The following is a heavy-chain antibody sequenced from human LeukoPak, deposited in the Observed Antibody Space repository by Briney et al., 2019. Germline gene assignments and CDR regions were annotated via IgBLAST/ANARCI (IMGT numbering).Heavy chain of an antibody. D-gene: IGHD4-23*01. CDR1: RFTFSDYY. V-gene: IGHV3-11*04. CDR3: ARVNPLYGGNPGHGY. Sequence: GGSLRLSCAASRFTFSDYYRSWIRRAPGKGLEWGSYISSSGSTIYYADSVKGRFTISRDNAKNSLYLQMNSLRAEDTAVYYCARVNPLYGGNPGHGYWGQGTLVTVSS. CDR2: ISSSGSTI. J-gene: IGHJ4*02.